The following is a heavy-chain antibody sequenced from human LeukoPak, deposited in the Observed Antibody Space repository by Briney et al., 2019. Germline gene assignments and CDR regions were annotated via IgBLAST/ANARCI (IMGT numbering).Heavy chain of an antibody. J-gene: IGHJ5*02. CDR2: IYHSGST. CDR1: GGSISSSGYS. Sequence: SETLSLTCAVSGGSISSSGYSWSWIRQPPGTGLEWIGYIYHSGSTYYNPSLKSRVTISLDRSQNQFSLKLSSVTAADTAVYYCARGLAASDWFDPWGQGTLVTVSS. CDR3: ARGLAASDWFDP. V-gene: IGHV4-30-2*01. D-gene: IGHD6-6*01.